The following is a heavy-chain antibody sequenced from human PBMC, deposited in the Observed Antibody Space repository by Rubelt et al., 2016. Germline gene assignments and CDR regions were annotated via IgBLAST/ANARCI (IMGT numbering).Heavy chain of an antibody. CDR3: ARHAFIVTTGSFWDF. V-gene: IGHV4-39*01. CDR2: IHYSGNT. CDR1: GDSITSTKYY. J-gene: IGHJ4*02. Sequence: QLQLQESGPGLVKPSEALSLTCTVSGDSITSTKYYWGWIRQPPGRGLEWIGIIHYSGNTYYSPSLKNQVTISLEHAQNQFSLKLSSVTAADTAVYYCARHAFIVTTGSFWDFWGQGTLVTVSS. D-gene: IGHD4-17*01.